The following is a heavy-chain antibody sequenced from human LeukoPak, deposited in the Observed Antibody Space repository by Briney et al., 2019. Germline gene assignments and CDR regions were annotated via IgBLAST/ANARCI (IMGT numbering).Heavy chain of an antibody. V-gene: IGHV1-18*01. Sequence: ASVKVSCKASGYTFTSYGISWVRQAPGQGLEWMGWISAYNGHTNYAQKLQGRVTMTTDTSTSTAYMELRSLRSDDTAVYYCARDRPNYYDSSGYYSYYYGMDVWGQGTTVTVSS. CDR3: ARDRPNYYDSSGYYSYYYGMDV. J-gene: IGHJ6*02. CDR1: GYTFTSYG. CDR2: ISAYNGHT. D-gene: IGHD3-22*01.